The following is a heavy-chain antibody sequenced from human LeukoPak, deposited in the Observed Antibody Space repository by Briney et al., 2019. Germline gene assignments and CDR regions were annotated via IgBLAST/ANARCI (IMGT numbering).Heavy chain of an antibody. D-gene: IGHD2-21*02. J-gene: IGHJ3*02. Sequence: GGSLRLSCAASGFTFSSYAMHWVRQAPGKGLEWVSVISCDGSNKYYADSVKGRFTISRDNSKNTLYLQMNSLRPEDTAVYYCASGGYCGGDCYTGSINNDSFDIWGQGTMVTVSS. V-gene: IGHV3-30*04. CDR3: ASGGYCGGDCYTGSINNDSFDI. CDR1: GFTFSSYA. CDR2: ISCDGSNK.